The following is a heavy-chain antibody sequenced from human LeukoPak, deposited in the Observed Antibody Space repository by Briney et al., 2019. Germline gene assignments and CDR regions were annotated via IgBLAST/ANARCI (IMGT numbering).Heavy chain of an antibody. J-gene: IGHJ3*02. CDR2: INPYNINT. CDR3: AREDQNAFDI. CDR1: GYTFSNYG. V-gene: IGHV1-18*01. Sequence: ASVKVSCKASGYTFSNYGVNWVRQAPGQGLEWMGWINPYNINTLYSARFQGRVIMTRDTSTSTVYMELRGLRSDDTAVYFCAREDQNAFDIWGQGTMITVSS.